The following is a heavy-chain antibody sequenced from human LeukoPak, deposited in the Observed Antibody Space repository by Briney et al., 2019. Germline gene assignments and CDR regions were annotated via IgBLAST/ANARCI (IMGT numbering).Heavy chain of an antibody. CDR3: AREHYGSGSITGVYY. Sequence: GGSLRLSCATSGFTFSSYATHWVRQAPGKGLEWVAVISYDGSNKYYADSVKGRFTISRDNSKNTLYLQMNSLRAEDTAVYYCAREHYGSGSITGVYYWGQGTLVTVSS. V-gene: IGHV3-30-3*01. CDR1: GFTFSSYA. CDR2: ISYDGSNK. J-gene: IGHJ4*02. D-gene: IGHD3-10*01.